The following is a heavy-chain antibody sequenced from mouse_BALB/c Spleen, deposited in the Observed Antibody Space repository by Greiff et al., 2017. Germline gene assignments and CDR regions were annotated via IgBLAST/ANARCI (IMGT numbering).Heavy chain of an antibody. CDR2: ISSGSSTI. V-gene: IGHV5-17*02. J-gene: IGHJ2*01. Sequence: EVMLVESGGGLVQPGGSRKLSCAASGFTFSSFGMHWVRQAPEKGLEWVAYISSGSSTIYYADTVKGRFTISRDNPKNTLFLQMTSLRSEDTAMYYCARYYGSSYPFDYWGQGTTLTVSS. CDR3: ARYYGSSYPFDY. D-gene: IGHD1-1*01. CDR1: GFTFSSFG.